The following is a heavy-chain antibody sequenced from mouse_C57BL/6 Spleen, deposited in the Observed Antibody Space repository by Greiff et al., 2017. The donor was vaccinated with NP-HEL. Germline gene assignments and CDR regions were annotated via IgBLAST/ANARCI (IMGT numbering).Heavy chain of an antibody. V-gene: IGHV14-4*01. CDR2: IVPENGDT. CDR3: TTLELRLLYFDY. CDR1: GFNIKDDY. D-gene: IGHD3-2*02. Sequence: VHVKQSGAELVRPGASVKLSCTASGFNIKDDYMHWVKQRPEQGLEWIGWIVPENGDTEYASKFQGKATITADTSSNTAYLQLSSLTSEDTAVYYCTTLELRLLYFDYWGQGTTLTVSS. J-gene: IGHJ2*01.